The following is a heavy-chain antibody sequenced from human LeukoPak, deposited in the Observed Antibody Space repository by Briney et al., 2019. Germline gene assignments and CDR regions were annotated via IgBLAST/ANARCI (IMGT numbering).Heavy chain of an antibody. J-gene: IGHJ2*01. Sequence: SETLSLTCAVYGGSFSGYYWSWIRQPPGKGLEWIGEINHSGSTNYNPSLKSRVTISVDTSKNQFSLKLSSVTAADTAVYYCARAPQPTSYGDYGKRYFDLWGRGTLVTVSS. D-gene: IGHD4-17*01. CDR3: ARAPQPTSYGDYGKRYFDL. V-gene: IGHV4-34*01. CDR2: INHSGST. CDR1: GGSFSGYY.